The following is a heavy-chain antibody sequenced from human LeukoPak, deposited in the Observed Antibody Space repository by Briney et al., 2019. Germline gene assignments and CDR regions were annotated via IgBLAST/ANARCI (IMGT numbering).Heavy chain of an antibody. Sequence: SVKVSCKASGGTFSSYAISWVRQALGQGLEWMGGIIPIFGTANYAQKFQGRVTITADESTSTAYMELSSLRSEGTAVYYCAREGIGYSYGSDGGGVDYWGQGTLVTVSS. CDR2: IIPIFGTA. V-gene: IGHV1-69*13. D-gene: IGHD5-18*01. CDR1: GGTFSSYA. CDR3: AREGIGYSYGSDGGGVDY. J-gene: IGHJ4*02.